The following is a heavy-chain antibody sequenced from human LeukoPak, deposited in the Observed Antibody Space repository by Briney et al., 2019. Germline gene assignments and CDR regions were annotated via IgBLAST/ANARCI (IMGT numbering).Heavy chain of an antibody. CDR3: ARDFTRNSYAVAEFFHP. CDR1: GGSISGYY. Sequence: PSETLSLTCTVSGGSISGYYWTWIRQSAGKGLEWIGRIYANGGTNYNPSLRSRVSMSVDTSKNQFSLKLTSVTAADTAIYYCARDFTRNSYAVAEFFHPWGQGTLVSVSS. J-gene: IGHJ1*01. CDR2: IYANGGT. V-gene: IGHV4-4*07. D-gene: IGHD5-18*01.